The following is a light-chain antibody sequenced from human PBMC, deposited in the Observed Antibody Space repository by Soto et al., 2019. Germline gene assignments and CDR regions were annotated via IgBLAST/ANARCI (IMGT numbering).Light chain of an antibody. V-gene: IGKV3-15*01. J-gene: IGKJ4*01. CDR3: QQYNKWPLT. CDR1: ESVSSN. Sequence: EIVMTQSPATLSVSQGERATLSCRASESVSSNLAWYQQKPGQAPRLLIYSASARATGIPARFSGSGSGTEFTLTISSLHSEDFAVYYCQQYNKWPLTFGGGTKVEIK. CDR2: SAS.